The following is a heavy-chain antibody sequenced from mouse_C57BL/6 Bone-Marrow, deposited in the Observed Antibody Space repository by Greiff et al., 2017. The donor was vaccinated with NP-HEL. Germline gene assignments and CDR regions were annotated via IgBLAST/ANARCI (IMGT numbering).Heavy chain of an antibody. CDR1: GFTFSSYA. CDR3: ARESFIAY. J-gene: IGHJ3*01. V-gene: IGHV5-4*01. CDR2: ISDGGSYT. Sequence: DVMLVESGGGLVKPGGSLKLSCAASGFTFSSYAMSWVRQTPEKRLEWVATISDGGSYTYYPDNVKGRFTISRDNAKNNLYLQMSHLKSEDTAMYYCARESFIAYWGQGTLVTVSA.